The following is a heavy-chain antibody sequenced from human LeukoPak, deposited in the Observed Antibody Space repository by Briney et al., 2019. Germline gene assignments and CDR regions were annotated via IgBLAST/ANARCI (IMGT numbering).Heavy chain of an antibody. CDR3: AKARGAARTDAFDI. V-gene: IGHV3-64*04. Sequence: QPGGSLRLSCSASGFTFSSFAMHWVRQAPGKGLEYVSVINSNGGITYYADSVKGRFTISRDNSKNTLYLQMNSLRAEDTAVYYCAKARGAARTDAFDIWGQGTMVTVSS. CDR1: GFTFSSFA. D-gene: IGHD6-6*01. J-gene: IGHJ3*02. CDR2: INSNGGIT.